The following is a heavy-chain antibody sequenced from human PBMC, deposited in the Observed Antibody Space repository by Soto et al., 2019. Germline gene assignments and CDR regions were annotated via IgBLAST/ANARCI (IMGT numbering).Heavy chain of an antibody. Sequence: QVQLVQSGAEVRNPGASVKVSCKASGYSFNSYEISWVRQATGQGLEWMAWISPNRGTTGYAQRFQDRLTVTSNASLSTVYLELTILRSEDTAVYFCTRDSSWPTNKFDPWGQGTQVTVSA. J-gene: IGHJ5*02. V-gene: IGHV1-8*01. CDR2: ISPNRGTT. CDR1: GYSFNSYE. D-gene: IGHD6-13*01. CDR3: TRDSSWPTNKFDP.